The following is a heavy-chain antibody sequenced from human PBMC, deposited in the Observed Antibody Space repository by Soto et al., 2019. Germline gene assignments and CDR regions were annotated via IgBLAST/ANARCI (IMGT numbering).Heavy chain of an antibody. CDR1: GFTFSSYW. CDR2: IDNAGSSV. Sequence: EVPLVESGGGLVQPGGSLRLSCAASGFTFSSYWMHWVRQAPGKGLVWVSRIDNAGSSVRYADSVKGRFTISRDNAKNTLYLQMNSLRAEDTAVYYFTIVGGSVSVMDVWGQGTTVTVSS. D-gene: IGHD1-26*01. V-gene: IGHV3-74*01. J-gene: IGHJ6*02. CDR3: TIVGGSVSVMDV.